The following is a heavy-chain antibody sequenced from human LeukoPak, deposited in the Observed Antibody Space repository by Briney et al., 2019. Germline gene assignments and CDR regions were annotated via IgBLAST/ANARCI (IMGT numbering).Heavy chain of an antibody. CDR3: ARNTCTDTNCLHP. D-gene: IGHD2-8*02. Sequence: ASVKVSCKASGYMFINYDINCVRQAAGQGLEWMGYMFPNTGSSGCAQRFQGRINLTREPATDTAYMELSNLKSEDTALYYCARNTCTDTNCLHPWGQGTLVTVSS. CDR1: GYMFINYD. CDR2: MFPNTGSS. J-gene: IGHJ5*02. V-gene: IGHV1-8*01.